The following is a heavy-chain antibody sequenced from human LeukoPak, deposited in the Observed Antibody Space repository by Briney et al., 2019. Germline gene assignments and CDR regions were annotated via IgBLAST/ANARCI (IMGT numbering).Heavy chain of an antibody. Sequence: SEALFLTCTVSGGSISRSSYYWGWIRQPLGKVLEWIGSIYYSGTTYYNPSLSSRVTISVDTSKNQFSLKLGSVTAADTAVYYCATCGSGSYKVSDYWGQGTLVTVSS. J-gene: IGHJ4*02. V-gene: IGHV4-39*01. D-gene: IGHD3-10*01. CDR2: IYYSGTT. CDR3: ATCGSGSYKVSDY. CDR1: GGSISRSSYY.